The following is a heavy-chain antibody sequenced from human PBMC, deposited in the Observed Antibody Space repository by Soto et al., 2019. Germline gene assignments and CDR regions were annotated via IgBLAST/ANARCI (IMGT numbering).Heavy chain of an antibody. CDR1: GGSFSDYS. J-gene: IGHJ4*02. V-gene: IGHV4-34*01. D-gene: IGHD2-15*01. CDR2: INHSGST. CDR3: ARHALPYCSGGSCEGDN. Sequence: SETLSLTCAVYGGSFSDYSWTWIRQPPGKGLEWIGEINHSGSTYYNPSLKSRVTISVDKSKNQFSLKLNSVTAADTAVYYCARHALPYCSGGSCEGDNWGQGTLVTVSS.